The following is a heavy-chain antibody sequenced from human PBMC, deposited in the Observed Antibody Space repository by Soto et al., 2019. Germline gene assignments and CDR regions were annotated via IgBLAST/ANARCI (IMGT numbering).Heavy chain of an antibody. Sequence: SVKVSCKASGGTFSSYAISWVRQAPGQGLEWMGGIIPIFGTANYAQKFQGRVTITADESTSTAYMELSSLRSEDTAVYYCARGPGYSYGPTLYYYYGMDVWGQGTTVTVSS. CDR3: ARGPGYSYGPTLYYYYGMDV. D-gene: IGHD5-18*01. V-gene: IGHV1-69*13. CDR1: GGTFSSYA. J-gene: IGHJ6*02. CDR2: IIPIFGTA.